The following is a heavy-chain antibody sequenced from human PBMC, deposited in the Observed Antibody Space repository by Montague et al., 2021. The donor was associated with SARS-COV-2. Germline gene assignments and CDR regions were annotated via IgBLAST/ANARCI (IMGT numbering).Heavy chain of an antibody. CDR3: ARTTRGSRYFYGVDV. D-gene: IGHD3-10*01. CDR2: IFRSGAT. J-gene: IGHJ6*02. V-gene: IGHV4-59*01. Sequence: SETLSITCTVSGDSISDYYWSWIRQPPGMGLEWIGYIFRSGATNYNPPLKSRVIISLDTSKSQFSLRLSSVTAADAAIYYCARTTRGSRYFYGVDVWGQGTTVTVTS. CDR1: GDSISDYY.